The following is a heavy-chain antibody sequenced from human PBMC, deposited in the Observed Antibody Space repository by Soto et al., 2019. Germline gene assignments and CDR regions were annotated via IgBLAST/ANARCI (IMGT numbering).Heavy chain of an antibody. V-gene: IGHV1-69*02. CDR3: ARHKIYYYESSGYYKARIDY. Sequence: SLKVSCNASGGTFSSYTISWVLQAPGQGIEWMGRIIPILGIANYAQKFQGRVTITADKSTSTAYMELSSLRSEDTAVYYCARHKIYYYESSGYYKARIDYWGQGTLVTVSS. CDR1: GGTFSSYT. J-gene: IGHJ4*02. D-gene: IGHD3-22*01. CDR2: IIPILGIA.